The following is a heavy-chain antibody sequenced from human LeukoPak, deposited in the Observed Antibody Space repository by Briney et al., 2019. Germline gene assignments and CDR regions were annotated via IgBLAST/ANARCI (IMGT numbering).Heavy chain of an antibody. Sequence: PSETLSLTCAVSGYSISSSYYWGWIRRPPGKGLEWIGTIYHSGSTHYNPSLKSRVTLSVDTSKNQFSLKLGSVTAADTAVYYCASLPSNTVTHDYWGQGTLVTVSS. CDR2: IYHSGST. V-gene: IGHV4-38-2*01. CDR3: ASLPSNTVTHDY. D-gene: IGHD4-11*01. J-gene: IGHJ4*02. CDR1: GYSISSSYY.